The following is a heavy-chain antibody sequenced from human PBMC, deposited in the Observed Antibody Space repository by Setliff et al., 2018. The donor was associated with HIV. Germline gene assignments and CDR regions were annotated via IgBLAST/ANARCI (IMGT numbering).Heavy chain of an antibody. CDR1: GGTFSSYA. V-gene: IGHV1-46*01. CDR2: INPSGGST. Sequence: ASVKVSCKASGGTFSSYAISWVRQAPGQGLEWMGIINPSGGSTSYAQKFQGRVTMTRDTSTSTVYMELSSLRSEDTAVYYCARDTYYNFWSGLEDYYYYMDVWGKGTTVTVSS. J-gene: IGHJ6*03. D-gene: IGHD3-3*01. CDR3: ARDTYYNFWSGLEDYYYYMDV.